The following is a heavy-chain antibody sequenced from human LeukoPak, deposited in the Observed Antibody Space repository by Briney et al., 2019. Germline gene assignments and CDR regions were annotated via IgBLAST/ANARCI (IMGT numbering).Heavy chain of an antibody. CDR1: GFTFSSYG. CDR3: ARDRKAVTGASDY. CDR2: ISYDGSNK. J-gene: IGHJ4*02. D-gene: IGHD6-19*01. Sequence: PGGSLRLSCAASGFTFSSYGMHWVRQAPGKGLEWVAVISYDGSNKYYADSVKGRFTISRDTSKNTLYLQMNSLRAEDTAVYYCARDRKAVTGASDYWGQGTLVTVSS. V-gene: IGHV3-30*03.